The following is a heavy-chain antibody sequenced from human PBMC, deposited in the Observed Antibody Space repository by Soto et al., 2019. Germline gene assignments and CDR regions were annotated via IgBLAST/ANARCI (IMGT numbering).Heavy chain of an antibody. V-gene: IGHV3-23*01. D-gene: IGHD3-3*01. Sequence: GRSLRLSCAASGFTLSSYAMSWVRQAPGKGLEWVSAISGSGGSTYYADSVKGRFTISRDNSKNTLYLQMNSLRAEDTAVYYCAKENDFWSGNSGMDVWGQGTTVTVSS. CDR1: GFTLSSYA. CDR3: AKENDFWSGNSGMDV. CDR2: ISGSGGST. J-gene: IGHJ6*02.